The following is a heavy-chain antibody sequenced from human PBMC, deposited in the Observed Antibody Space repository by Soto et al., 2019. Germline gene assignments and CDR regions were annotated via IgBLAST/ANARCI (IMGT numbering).Heavy chain of an antibody. V-gene: IGHV1-3*01. Sequence: ASVKVSCKASGYTFTSYAMHWVRQAPGQRLEWMGWINAGNGNTKYSQKFQGRVTITRDTSASTAYMELSSLRSEDTAVYYCATHWLLRATPPGLDYWGQGTLVTVSS. CDR2: INAGNGNT. CDR3: ATHWLLRATPPGLDY. D-gene: IGHD3-22*01. CDR1: GYTFTSYA. J-gene: IGHJ4*02.